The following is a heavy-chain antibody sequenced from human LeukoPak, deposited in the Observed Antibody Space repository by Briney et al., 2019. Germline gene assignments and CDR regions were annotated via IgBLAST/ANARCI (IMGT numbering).Heavy chain of an antibody. CDR3: ARDTFWSAYPSFDY. J-gene: IGHJ4*02. CDR2: INASGST. D-gene: IGHD3-3*01. Sequence: SETLSLTCTVSGGSISNYYWSWIRQPAGKGLEWIGRINASGSTNYNPSLKSRVTMSVDTSKNQFSLKLSSVTAADTAVYYCARDTFWSAYPSFDYWGQGTMVTVSS. V-gene: IGHV4-4*07. CDR1: GGSISNYY.